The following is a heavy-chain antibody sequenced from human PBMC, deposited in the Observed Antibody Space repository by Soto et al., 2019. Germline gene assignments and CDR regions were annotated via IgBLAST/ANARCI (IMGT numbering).Heavy chain of an antibody. Sequence: AGGSLRLSCAASGFTFYTYSMNWARQAPGKGLEWIAYIDSSGSITYYADSVKGRFTLSRDNAKNSLSLQMSSLRAEDTAVYYCTRDQSRYSGYPFDYWGQGKMVTVSS. CDR1: GFTFYTYS. D-gene: IGHD6-25*01. J-gene: IGHJ4*02. CDR3: TRDQSRYSGYPFDY. V-gene: IGHV3-48*01. CDR2: IDSSGSIT.